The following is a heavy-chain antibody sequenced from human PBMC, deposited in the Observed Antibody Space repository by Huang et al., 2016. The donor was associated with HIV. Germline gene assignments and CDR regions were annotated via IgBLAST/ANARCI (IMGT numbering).Heavy chain of an antibody. Sequence: EVQLVESGGGLVQPGGSLRLSCAASGFTFSSYWMHWVRQAPGKGLGWGSRMNGDGSSTNYAESVKGRFTISRDNAKNTLYVQVNSLRAEDTAVYYCARGTRLTGLWYFDLWGRGTLVIVSS. CDR3: ARGTRLTGLWYFDL. J-gene: IGHJ2*01. V-gene: IGHV3-74*01. CDR2: MNGDGSST. D-gene: IGHD7-27*01. CDR1: GFTFSSYW.